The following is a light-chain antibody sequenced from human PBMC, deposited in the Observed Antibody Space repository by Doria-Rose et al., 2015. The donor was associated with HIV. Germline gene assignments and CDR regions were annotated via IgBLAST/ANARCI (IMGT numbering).Light chain of an antibody. J-gene: IGKJ1*01. CDR3: HQYGTSWM. Sequence: VLTQSPGTLSLSPGERATLSCRASRSFSSTYLAWYQQKPGQAPSLLVYDGSTRATGIPDRFSASGSGTDFTLTINRLEPEDFALYYCHQYGTSWMFGQGTKVEI. V-gene: IGKV3-20*01. CDR1: RSFSSTY. CDR2: DGS.